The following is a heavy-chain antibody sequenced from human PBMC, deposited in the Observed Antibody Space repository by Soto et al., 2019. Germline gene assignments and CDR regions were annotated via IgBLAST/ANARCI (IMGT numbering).Heavy chain of an antibody. CDR1: GGSISSGGYS. CDR2: IYHSGST. V-gene: IGHV4-30-2*01. D-gene: IGHD4-17*01. J-gene: IGHJ5*02. CDR3: AVYGGNSGVRFDP. Sequence: QLQLQESGSGLVKPSQTLSLTCAVSGGSISSGGYSWSWIRQPPGKGLEWIGYIYHSGSTYYNPSLKSRVTISVDRYKNQFSLKLRSVTAADTAVYYCAVYGGNSGVRFDPWGQGTLVTVSS.